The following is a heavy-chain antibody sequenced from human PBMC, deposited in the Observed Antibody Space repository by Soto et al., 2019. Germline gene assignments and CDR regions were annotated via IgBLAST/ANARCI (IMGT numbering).Heavy chain of an antibody. CDR2: ISYDGSNK. J-gene: IGHJ4*02. CDR1: GFTFSSYG. D-gene: IGHD3-10*01. V-gene: IGHV3-30*18. Sequence: GGSLRLSCAASGFTFSSYGMHWVRQAPGKGLEWVAVISYDGSNKYYADSVKGRFTISRDNSKNTLYLQMNSLRAEDTAVYYCAKDRRLWFGSPGVDYWGQGTLVTVSS. CDR3: AKDRRLWFGSPGVDY.